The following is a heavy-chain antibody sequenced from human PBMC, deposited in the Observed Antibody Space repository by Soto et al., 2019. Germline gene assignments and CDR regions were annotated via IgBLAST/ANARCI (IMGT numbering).Heavy chain of an antibody. CDR3: ARGSHTIFGVVIMVDYYSGMDV. CDR1: GFTFSSYA. CDR2: ISSNGGRT. Sequence: GESLKISCAASGFTFSSYAMHWVRQAPGKGLEYGSAISSNGGRTYYANSVKGRFTISRDNSKNTLYLQMGSLRAEDMAVYYCARGSHTIFGVVIMVDYYSGMDVWGQGTPVTVSS. J-gene: IGHJ6*02. D-gene: IGHD3-3*01. V-gene: IGHV3-64*01.